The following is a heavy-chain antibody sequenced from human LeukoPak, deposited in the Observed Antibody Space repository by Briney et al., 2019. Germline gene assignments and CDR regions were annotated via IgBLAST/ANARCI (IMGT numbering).Heavy chain of an antibody. CDR3: ARAYCNSATCSGVGYFDL. CDR1: GGSISSGSYY. V-gene: IGHV4-61*02. CDR2: IYTSGST. J-gene: IGHJ2*01. Sequence: PSETLSLTCTVSGGSISSGSYYWSWIRQPAGKGLEWIGRIYTSGSTNYNPSLKSRVTISVDTSRNQFSLKLSSVTAADTAVYYCARAYCNSATCSGVGYFDLWGRGTLVTVSS. D-gene: IGHD2-2*01.